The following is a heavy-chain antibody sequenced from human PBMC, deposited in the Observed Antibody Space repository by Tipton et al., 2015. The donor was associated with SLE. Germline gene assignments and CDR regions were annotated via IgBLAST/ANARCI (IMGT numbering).Heavy chain of an antibody. D-gene: IGHD6-19*01. CDR1: GDSISSGSYY. CDR2: LNPSGGT. J-gene: IGHJ5*02. V-gene: IGHV4-61*02. Sequence: TLSLTCTVSGDSISSGSYYWSWIRQPAGKGLEWIGRLNPSGGTNYNPSLKSRVTMSVDTSKKQFSLKLTAVTAADTAVYYCARYNSPSWFDPWGQGTLVTVSS. CDR3: ARYNSPSWFDP.